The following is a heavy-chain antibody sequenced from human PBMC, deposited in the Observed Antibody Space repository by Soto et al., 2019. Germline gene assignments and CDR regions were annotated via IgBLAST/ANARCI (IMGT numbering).Heavy chain of an antibody. J-gene: IGHJ4*02. CDR1: GGSFSGYY. V-gene: IGHV4-34*01. CDR2: INHSGST. D-gene: IGHD3-22*01. CDR3: ARTPYYDSRPFDY. Sequence: QVQLQQWGAGLLKPSETLSLTRAVYGGSFSGYYWSWIRQPPGKGLEWIGEINHSGSTNYNPSLKSRVTISVDTSKNQFSLKLSSVTAADTAVYYCARTPYYDSRPFDYWGQGTLVTVSS.